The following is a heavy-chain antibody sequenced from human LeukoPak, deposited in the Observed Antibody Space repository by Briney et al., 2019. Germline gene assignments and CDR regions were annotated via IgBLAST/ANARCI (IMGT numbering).Heavy chain of an antibody. Sequence: GGSLRLSCAASGFTFSSYSMNWVRQAPGKGLEWVSSISSSSSYIYYADSVKGRFTISRDNAKNSLYLQMNSLRAEDTAVYYCANPRGIAARWGYDYWGQGTLVTVSS. V-gene: IGHV3-21*01. J-gene: IGHJ4*02. CDR2: ISSSSSYI. CDR1: GFTFSSYS. D-gene: IGHD6-6*01. CDR3: ANPRGIAARWGYDY.